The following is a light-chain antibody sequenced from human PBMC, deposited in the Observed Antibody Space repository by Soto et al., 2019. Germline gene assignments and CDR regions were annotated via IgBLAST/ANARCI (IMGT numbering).Light chain of an antibody. Sequence: EIVLTQSPATLSAFPGDRVTLSCRASQALNTRLAWYQHKPGQAPRLLIYGASTRATGIPARFSGSGSGTEFTLTISSLQSEDFAVYYCQQYNNWPPITFGQGTRLEIK. CDR3: QQYNNWPPIT. CDR2: GAS. V-gene: IGKV3-15*01. CDR1: QALNTR. J-gene: IGKJ5*01.